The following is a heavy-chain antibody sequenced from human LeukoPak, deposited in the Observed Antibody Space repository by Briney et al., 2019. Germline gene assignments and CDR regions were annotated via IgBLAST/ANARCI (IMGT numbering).Heavy chain of an antibody. CDR1: GFTFSSYG. J-gene: IGHJ4*02. CDR2: IWYDGSNK. Sequence: GGSLRLSCAASGFTFSSYGMHWVRQAPGKGLEWVAVIWYDGSNKYYADSVKGRFTIPRDNSKNTLYLQVNSLRAEDTAVYYCARSLAEDFFDYWGQGTLVTVSS. CDR3: ARSLAEDFFDY. D-gene: IGHD3-16*02. V-gene: IGHV3-33*01.